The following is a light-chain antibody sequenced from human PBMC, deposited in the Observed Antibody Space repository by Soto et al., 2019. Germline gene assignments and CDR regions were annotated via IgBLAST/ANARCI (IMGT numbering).Light chain of an antibody. CDR1: QGVSSSL. J-gene: IGKJ1*01. Sequence: DIVLTQCAGTLSLSPGEGATLSCRASQGVSSSLLAWYSQNPGQSTRTLXXGRXSRATGIPERFIGSGSGKDFTLTISRLEPEEFSVYYCQQYGRSRTWTFGQGTKVDIK. V-gene: IGKV3-20*01. CDR2: GRX. CDR3: QQYGRSRTWT.